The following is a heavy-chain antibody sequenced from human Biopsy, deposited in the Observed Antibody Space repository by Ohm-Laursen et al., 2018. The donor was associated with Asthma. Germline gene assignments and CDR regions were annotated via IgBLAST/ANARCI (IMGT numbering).Heavy chain of an antibody. D-gene: IGHD3-10*01. V-gene: IGHV3-33*01. CDR3: ARDVVWFREVGGMDV. CDR2: IWYDGSIK. J-gene: IGHJ6*02. CDR1: GFTFSSYG. Sequence: SLRLSCTASGFTFSSYGMHWVRQAPGKGLEWVAVIWYDGSIKYYADSVKGRFSISRDNSKNTLYLQMNSLRVEDTAVFYCARDVVWFREVGGMDVWGQGTTVTVSS.